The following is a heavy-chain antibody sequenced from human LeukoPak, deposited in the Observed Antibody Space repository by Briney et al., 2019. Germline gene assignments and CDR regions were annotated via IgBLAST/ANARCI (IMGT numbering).Heavy chain of an antibody. Sequence: GGSLRLSCAASGFTVSSNYMSWVRQAPGKGLEWVSVIYSGGSTYYADSVKGRFTISRDNSKNTLYLQMNSLRAEDTAVYYCASAKSDCSSTSCPFDYWGQGTLVTVSP. D-gene: IGHD2-2*01. J-gene: IGHJ4*02. V-gene: IGHV3-66*02. CDR2: IYSGGST. CDR3: ASAKSDCSSTSCPFDY. CDR1: GFTVSSNY.